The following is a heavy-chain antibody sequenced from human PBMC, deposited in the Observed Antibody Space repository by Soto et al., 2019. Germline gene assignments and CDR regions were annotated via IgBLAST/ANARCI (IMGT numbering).Heavy chain of an antibody. CDR1: GDSVSSNSAA. CDR2: TYYRSKWYN. Sequence: SQTLSLTCAISGDSVSSNSAAWNWFRQSPSRGLEWLGRTYYRSKWYNDYAVSVKSRITINPDTSKNQFSLQLNSVTPEDSAVFYCEREFDGSYNGFDPWGQGTLVTV. J-gene: IGHJ5*02. V-gene: IGHV6-1*01. CDR3: EREFDGSYNGFDP. D-gene: IGHD6-13*01.